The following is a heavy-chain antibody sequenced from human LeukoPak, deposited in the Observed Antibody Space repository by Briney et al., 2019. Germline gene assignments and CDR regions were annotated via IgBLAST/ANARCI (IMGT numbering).Heavy chain of an antibody. CDR3: ARGIDDFWSGLIVN. D-gene: IGHD3-3*01. Sequence: GGSLRLSCAASGFTFRSYSMNWVRQAPEKGLEWVSFISSSSSYIYYADSVKGRFTISRDNAKNSLYLQMNSLIAEDTAVYYCARGIDDFWSGLIVNWGQGVLVTVSS. J-gene: IGHJ4*02. CDR1: GFTFRSYS. CDR2: ISSSSSYI. V-gene: IGHV3-21*01.